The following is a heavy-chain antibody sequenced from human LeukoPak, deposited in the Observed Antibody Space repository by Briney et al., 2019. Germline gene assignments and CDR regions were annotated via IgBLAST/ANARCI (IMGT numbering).Heavy chain of an antibody. V-gene: IGHV4-38-2*02. CDR3: AREGDSYYYMDV. D-gene: IGHD2-21*01. CDR2: IYHSGST. Sequence: SETLSLTCTVSGYSISSGYYWGWIRQPPGKGLEWIGSIYHSGSTYYNPSLKSRVTISVDTSKNQFSLKLSSVTAADTAVYYCAREGDSYYYMDVWGKGTTVTVSS. J-gene: IGHJ6*03. CDR1: GYSISSGYY.